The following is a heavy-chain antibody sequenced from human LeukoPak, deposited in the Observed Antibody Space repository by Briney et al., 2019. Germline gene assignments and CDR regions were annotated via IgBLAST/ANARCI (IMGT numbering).Heavy chain of an antibody. CDR3: ARDLYYYDSSVGY. D-gene: IGHD3-22*01. CDR2: IYTSGST. J-gene: IGHJ4*02. CDR1: DGSISSGSYY. Sequence: PSQTLSLTCTVSDGSISSGSYYWSWIRQPAGKGLEWIGRIYTSGSTNYNPSLKRRVTISVDTSKNQFSLKLSSVTAADTAVYYCARDLYYYDSSVGYWGQGTLVTVSS. V-gene: IGHV4-61*02.